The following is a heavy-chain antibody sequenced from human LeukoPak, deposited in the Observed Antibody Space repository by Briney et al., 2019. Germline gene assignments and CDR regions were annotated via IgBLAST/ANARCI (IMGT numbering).Heavy chain of an antibody. D-gene: IGHD6-19*01. CDR1: GFTFSSYA. CDR2: ISGSGGST. CDR3: AKDDSGYSSGWYDQFFDY. V-gene: IGHV3-23*01. J-gene: IGHJ4*02. Sequence: QPGGSLRLSCAASGFTFSSYAMSWVRQALGKGLEWVSAISGSGGSTYYADSVKGRFTISRDNSKNTLHLQMNSLRAEDTAVYYCAKDDSGYSSGWYDQFFDYWGQGTLVTVSS.